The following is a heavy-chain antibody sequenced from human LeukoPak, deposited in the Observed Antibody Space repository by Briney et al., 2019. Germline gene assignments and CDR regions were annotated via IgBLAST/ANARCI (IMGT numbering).Heavy chain of an antibody. J-gene: IGHJ4*02. V-gene: IGHV4-39*07. CDR2: IYYSGST. CDR3: ARDRVGATDY. CDR1: GGSISSSSYY. D-gene: IGHD1-26*01. Sequence: SESLSLTCTVSGGSISSSSYYWGWIRQPPGKGLEWIGSIYYSGSTYYNPSLKSRVTISVDTSKNQFSLKLSSVTAADTAVYYCARDRVGATDYWGQGTLVTVSS.